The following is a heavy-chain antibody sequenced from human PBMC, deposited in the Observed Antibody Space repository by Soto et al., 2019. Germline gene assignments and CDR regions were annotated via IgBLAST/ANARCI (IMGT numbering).Heavy chain of an antibody. CDR1: GFTFSSYA. Sequence: QVQLVESGGGVVQPGRSLRLSCAASGFTFSSYAMHWVRQAPGKGLEWVAVISYDGSNKYYADSVKGRFTISRDNSKNTRYLQMNSLRAEDTAVYYCARDWSIAARLFDYWGQGTLVTVSS. V-gene: IGHV3-30-3*01. J-gene: IGHJ4*02. CDR3: ARDWSIAARLFDY. CDR2: ISYDGSNK. D-gene: IGHD6-6*01.